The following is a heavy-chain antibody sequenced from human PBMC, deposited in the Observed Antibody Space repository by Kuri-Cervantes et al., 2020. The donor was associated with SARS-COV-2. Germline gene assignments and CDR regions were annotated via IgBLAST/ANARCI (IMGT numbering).Heavy chain of an antibody. J-gene: IGHJ4*02. CDR2: ISSSSSYI. CDR3: SRDQVSAAGTANY. CDR1: GFTFSSYS. D-gene: IGHD6-13*01. V-gene: IGHV3-21*04. Sequence: GGSLRLSCAASGFTFSSYSMNWVRQAPGKGLEWVSSISSSSSYIYYADSVKGRFTISRDNAKRTLFLQMNSLRVDDTAVYYCSRDQVSAAGTANYWGQGALVTVSS.